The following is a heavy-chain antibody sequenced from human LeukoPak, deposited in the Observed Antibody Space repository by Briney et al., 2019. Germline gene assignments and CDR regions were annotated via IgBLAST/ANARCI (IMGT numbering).Heavy chain of an antibody. J-gene: IGHJ6*03. CDR2: ISAYNGNT. V-gene: IGHV1-18*01. Sequence: GASVKVSCKASGYTFTSYGISWVRQAPGQGLEWMGWISAYNGNTNYAQKLQGRVTMTTDTSTSTAYMELRSLRSDDTAVYYCARLTPYYDFWSGSSDFGYYYYMDVWGKGTTVTVSS. CDR3: ARLTPYYDFWSGSSDFGYYYYMDV. D-gene: IGHD3-3*01. CDR1: GYTFTSYG.